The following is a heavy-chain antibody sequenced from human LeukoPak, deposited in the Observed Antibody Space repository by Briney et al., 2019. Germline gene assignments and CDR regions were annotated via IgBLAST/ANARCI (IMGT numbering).Heavy chain of an antibody. V-gene: IGHV4-4*07. CDR1: GGFISSYY. Sequence: SETLSLTCTVSGGFISSYYWSWIRQPAGKGLEWLGRIYTSGSTNYNPSLKSRVTMSVDTSKNQFSLKLSSVTAADTAVYYCAREGDSSGWYGPREAFDLWGQGTMVTVSS. CDR2: IYTSGST. CDR3: AREGDSSGWYGPREAFDL. D-gene: IGHD6-19*01. J-gene: IGHJ3*01.